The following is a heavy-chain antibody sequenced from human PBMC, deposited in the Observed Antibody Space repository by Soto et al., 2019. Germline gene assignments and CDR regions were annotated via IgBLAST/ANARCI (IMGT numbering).Heavy chain of an antibody. CDR1: GGSISSSNW. V-gene: IGHV4-4*02. CDR3: ASSTFGVVNSNWFDP. Sequence: SETLSLTCAVSGGSISSSNWWSWVRQPPGKGLEWIGEIYHSGSTNYNPSLKSRVTISVDKSKNQFSLKLSSVTAADTAVYYCASSTFGVVNSNWFDPWGQGTLVTVSS. CDR2: IYHSGST. J-gene: IGHJ5*02. D-gene: IGHD3-3*01.